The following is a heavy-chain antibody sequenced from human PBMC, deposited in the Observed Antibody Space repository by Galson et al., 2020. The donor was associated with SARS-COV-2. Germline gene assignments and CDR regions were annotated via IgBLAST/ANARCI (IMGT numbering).Heavy chain of an antibody. CDR2: ISHSGST. CDR1: GGSLSSGGYS. D-gene: IGHD3-10*01. J-gene: IGHJ5*02. V-gene: IGHV4-30-2*01. CDR3: ARGGGDYYGSGSLQNPNWFDP. Sequence: SQTLSLTCAVSGGSLSSGGYSWSWIRQPPGKGLEWIGYISHSGSTYYNPSLKSRVTISVDRSKNPFSLKLSSVTAADTAVYYCARGGGDYYGSGSLQNPNWFDPWGQGTLVTVSS.